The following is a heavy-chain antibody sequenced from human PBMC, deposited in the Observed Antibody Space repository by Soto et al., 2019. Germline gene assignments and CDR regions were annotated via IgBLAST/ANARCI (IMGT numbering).Heavy chain of an antibody. D-gene: IGHD3-3*01. CDR3: ATVASPRFLEWLPPPYYFDY. CDR1: GYTLTELS. Sequence: ASVKVSCKVSGYTLTELSMHWVRQAPGKGLEWMGGFDPEDGETIYAQKFQGRVTMTEDTSTDTAYMELSSLISEDTAVYYCATVASPRFLEWLPPPYYFDYWGQGTLVTVSS. CDR2: FDPEDGET. V-gene: IGHV1-24*01. J-gene: IGHJ4*02.